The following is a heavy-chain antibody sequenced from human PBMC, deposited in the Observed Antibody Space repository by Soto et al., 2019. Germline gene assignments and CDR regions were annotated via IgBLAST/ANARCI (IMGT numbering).Heavy chain of an antibody. Sequence: EVQLVESGGGLVKPGGSLRLSCAASGFSFNSYSMNWVRQAPEKGLEWVSSISSGSSYIYYADSLRGRFTISRDNAKNSLYLQMNSLRAEDTGVYYCARGPQFIAARPGKFDYCGQGTLVTVSS. J-gene: IGHJ4*02. V-gene: IGHV3-21*02. CDR1: GFSFNSYS. CDR3: ARGPQFIAARPGKFDY. D-gene: IGHD6-6*01. CDR2: ISSGSSYI.